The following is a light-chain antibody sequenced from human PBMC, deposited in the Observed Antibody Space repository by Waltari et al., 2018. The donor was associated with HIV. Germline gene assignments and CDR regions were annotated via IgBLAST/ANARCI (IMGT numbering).Light chain of an antibody. V-gene: IGKV4-1*01. CDR3: QQYYSTPNT. J-gene: IGKJ3*01. CDR1: QSVLHSSNNKNY. CDR2: WAS. Sequence: DIVMTQSPDSLTVSLGERVTINCKSSQSVLHSSNNKNYLAWYQQKPGQPPKLLIYWASTRESGVPDRFSGSGSGTDFTLTISSLQAEDVAVYYCQQYYSTPNTFGPGTKVDIK.